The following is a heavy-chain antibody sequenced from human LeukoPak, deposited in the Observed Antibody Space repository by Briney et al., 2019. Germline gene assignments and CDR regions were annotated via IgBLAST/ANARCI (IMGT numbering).Heavy chain of an antibody. J-gene: IGHJ4*02. CDR3: ARDIGTYSSSSGFDY. Sequence: GGSLRLSCAASGFTFSSYGMHWVRQAPGKGLEWVAVIWYDGSNKYYADSVKGRFTISRDNFKNTLYLQMNSLRAEDTAVYYCARDIGTYSSSSGFDYWGQGTLVTVSS. V-gene: IGHV3-33*01. D-gene: IGHD6-6*01. CDR1: GFTFSSYG. CDR2: IWYDGSNK.